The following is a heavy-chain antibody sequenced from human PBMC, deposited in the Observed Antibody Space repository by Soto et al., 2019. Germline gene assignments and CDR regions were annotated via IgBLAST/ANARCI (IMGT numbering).Heavy chain of an antibody. V-gene: IGHV4-34*01. D-gene: IGHD3-3*01. CDR2: INHSGST. CDR3: ARGMEKRITIFGVVMFSNWFDP. J-gene: IGHJ5*02. Sequence: SDTLSLTCAVYGGSFSGYYWSWIRQPPGKGLEWIGEINHSGSTNHNPSLKSRVTISVDTSKNQFSLKLSSVTAADTAVYYCARGMEKRITIFGVVMFSNWFDPWGQGTLVTVS. CDR1: GGSFSGYY.